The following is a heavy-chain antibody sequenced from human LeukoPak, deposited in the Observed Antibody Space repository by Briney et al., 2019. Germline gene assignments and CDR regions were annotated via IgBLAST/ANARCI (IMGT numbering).Heavy chain of an antibody. J-gene: IGHJ4*02. V-gene: IGHV3-7*01. CDR1: GFTFSSNW. CDR2: IKQDGSEK. D-gene: IGHD2-21*01. Sequence: GGSLRLPCAASGFTFSSNWMTWARQAPGKGLEWVANIKQDGSEKYYVDSVKGRFTISRDDAKNSVYLQMNSLRVEDTAVYYCARLWQIDYWGQGTLVTVSS. CDR3: ARLWQIDY.